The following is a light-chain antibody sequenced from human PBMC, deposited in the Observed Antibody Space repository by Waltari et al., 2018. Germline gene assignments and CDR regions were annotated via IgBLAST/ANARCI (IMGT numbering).Light chain of an antibody. J-gene: IGLJ3*02. CDR2: DAS. CDR1: KLGDKY. CDR3: QVWDTNIDQGV. Sequence: SYELTQAPSVSVSPGQTASITCSGDKLGDKYLNWYQQQPGQAPLLVVYDASDRPSGVPERFSGSNSGNTAALTISRVETGDEADYYCQVWDTNIDQGVFGGGTRLTVL. V-gene: IGLV3-21*02.